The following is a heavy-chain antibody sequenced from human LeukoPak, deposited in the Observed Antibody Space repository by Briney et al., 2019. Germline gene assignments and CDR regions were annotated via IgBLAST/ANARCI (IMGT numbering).Heavy chain of an antibody. CDR2: INPNSGGT. J-gene: IGHJ4*02. Sequence: GASVKVSCKASGYTFTGYYMHWVRQAPGQGLEWLGWINPNSGGTNYAQKFQGRVTMTRDTSISTAYMELSRLRSDDTAVYYCARRGFCFGSSCSLDYWGQGTLVTVSS. CDR3: ARRGFCFGSSCSLDY. CDR1: GYTFTGYY. V-gene: IGHV1-2*02. D-gene: IGHD6-13*01.